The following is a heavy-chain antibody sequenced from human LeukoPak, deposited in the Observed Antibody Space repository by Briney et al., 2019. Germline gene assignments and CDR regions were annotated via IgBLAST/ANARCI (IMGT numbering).Heavy chain of an antibody. V-gene: IGHV3-21*01. CDR3: ATDSSGRPFDS. D-gene: IGHD3-10*01. Sequence: GGSLRLSCAASGFIFSSYEMNWVRQAPGKGLEWVSGISSASGSIYYADSVKGRFTISRDNAEDSLYLQMNSLGAEDTAVYYCATDSSGRPFDSWGQGTLVTVSS. J-gene: IGHJ4*02. CDR1: GFIFSSYE. CDR2: ISSASGSI.